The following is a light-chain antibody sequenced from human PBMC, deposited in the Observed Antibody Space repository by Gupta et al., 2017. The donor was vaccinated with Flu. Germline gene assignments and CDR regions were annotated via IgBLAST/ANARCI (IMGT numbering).Light chain of an antibody. CDR1: QGISND. V-gene: IGKV1-6*01. CDR3: QQDDNNPQT. J-gene: IGKJ1*01. Sequence: AIQMTPSPSSLSASVGDRVPITCRASQGISNDLGWYQQKPGKAPKLLIYAASSLQSGVPYRFSGSGSGTDFTLTISSLQPEDFATYYCQQDDNNPQTFGQGTKVEIK. CDR2: AAS.